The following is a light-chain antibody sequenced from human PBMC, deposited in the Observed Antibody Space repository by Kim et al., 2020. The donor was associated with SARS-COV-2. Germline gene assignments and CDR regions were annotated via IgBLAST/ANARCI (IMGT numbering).Light chain of an antibody. J-gene: IGLJ3*02. CDR3: SAWDSSLSAWV. CDR1: SNNVGYEG. V-gene: IGLV10-54*01. CDR2: RNN. Sequence: QTATLPCSGNSNNVGYEGAAGLQQHQGHHPTLLSYRNNNRPSGISERLSASRSGNTASLTITGLQPEDEADYYCSAWDSSLSAWVFGGGTRLTVL.